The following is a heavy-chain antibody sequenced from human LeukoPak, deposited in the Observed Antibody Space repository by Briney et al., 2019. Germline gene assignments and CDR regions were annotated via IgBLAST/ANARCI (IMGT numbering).Heavy chain of an antibody. CDR3: ARGVRGYSGYDSYYYYMDV. CDR2: IIPIFGTA. CDR1: GGTFSSYA. J-gene: IGHJ6*03. D-gene: IGHD5-12*01. V-gene: IGHV1-69*05. Sequence: SVKVSCKASGGTFSSYAISWVRQAPGQGLEWMGGIIPIFGTANYAQKFQGRVTITTDESTSTAYMELSSLRSEDTAVYYCARGVRGYSGYDSYYYYMDVWGKGTTVTVSS.